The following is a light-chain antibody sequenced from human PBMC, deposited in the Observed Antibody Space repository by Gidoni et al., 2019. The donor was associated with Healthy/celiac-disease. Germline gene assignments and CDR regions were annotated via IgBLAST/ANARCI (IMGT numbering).Light chain of an antibody. Sequence: EIVFTQSPGTLSLSPGERATLSCRASQRVSSSYLAWYQQKPGQAPRLLIYGASSRATGIPDRFSGSGSGTDFTLTISRLEPEDFAVYYCQQYGSSPEYTFGQGTKLEIK. CDR3: QQYGSSPEYT. CDR1: QRVSSSY. V-gene: IGKV3-20*01. CDR2: GAS. J-gene: IGKJ2*01.